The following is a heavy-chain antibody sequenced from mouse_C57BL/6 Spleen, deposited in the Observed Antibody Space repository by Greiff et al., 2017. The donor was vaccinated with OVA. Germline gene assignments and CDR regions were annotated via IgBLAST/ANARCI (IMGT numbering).Heavy chain of an antibody. Sequence: EVQLVESGGDLVKPGGSLKLSCAASGFTFSSYGMSWVRQTPDKRLEWVATISSGGSYTYYPDSVKGRFTISRDNAKNTLYLQMSSLKSEDTAMYYCARPREDYWGQGTSVTVSS. J-gene: IGHJ4*01. CDR1: GFTFSSYG. V-gene: IGHV5-6*01. CDR3: ARPREDY. CDR2: ISSGGSYT.